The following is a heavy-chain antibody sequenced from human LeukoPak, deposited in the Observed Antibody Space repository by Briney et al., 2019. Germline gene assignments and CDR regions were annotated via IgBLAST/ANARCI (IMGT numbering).Heavy chain of an antibody. Sequence: SETLSLTCAVYGGSFSGYYWSWIRQPPGKGLEWIGEINHSGSTNYNPSLKSRVTMSVDTSKNQFSLKLSSVTAADTAVYYCARGTYSSSSFYFDYWGQGTLVTVSS. CDR2: INHSGST. CDR1: GGSFSGYY. CDR3: ARGTYSSSSFYFDY. J-gene: IGHJ4*02. V-gene: IGHV4-34*01. D-gene: IGHD6-6*01.